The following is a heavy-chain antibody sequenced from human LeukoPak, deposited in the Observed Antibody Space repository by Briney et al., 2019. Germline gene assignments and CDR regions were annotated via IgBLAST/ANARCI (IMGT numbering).Heavy chain of an antibody. D-gene: IGHD3-16*01. CDR2: IYYSGST. CDR3: ARAGGFFSPFGY. Sequence: PSETLSLTCTVSGGSISSGGYYWSWIRQHPGDGLEWIGYIYYSGSTYYNPSLKSRVTISIDTSKNQFSLKLSSVTAADTAVYHCARAGGFFSPFGYWGQGTLVTVSS. J-gene: IGHJ4*02. V-gene: IGHV4-31*03. CDR1: GGSISSGGYY.